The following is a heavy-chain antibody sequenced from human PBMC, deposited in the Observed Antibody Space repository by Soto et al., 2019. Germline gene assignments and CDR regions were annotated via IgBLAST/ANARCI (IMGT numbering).Heavy chain of an antibody. J-gene: IGHJ4*02. CDR2: ITYGGSI. V-gene: IGHV4-31*03. D-gene: IGHD5-18*01. CDR3: AKMERTQLWLLVQN. CDR1: GASITNDDFF. Sequence: PSETLSLTCTVSGASITNDDFFWMWVRQHPDKGLEWLAYITYGGSIYYNPSLRSRLSVSIDKSKSQFSLNVRSVTAADTAVYFCAKMERTQLWLLVQNWGQGLPVTVSS.